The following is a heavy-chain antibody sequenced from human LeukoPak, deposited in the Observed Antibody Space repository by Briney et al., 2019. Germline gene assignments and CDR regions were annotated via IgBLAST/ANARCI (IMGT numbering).Heavy chain of an antibody. CDR1: GFTFSSYS. Sequence: GGSLRLSCAASGFTFSSYSMNWVRQAPGKGLEWVSAISDSDYYADSVNGRFTISRDNSKNTLYLQMNSLRAEDTAVYYCARGDLEKRTYYYDSSGSYYFDCWGQGTLVTVSS. V-gene: IGHV3-23*01. CDR2: ISDSD. D-gene: IGHD3-22*01. J-gene: IGHJ4*02. CDR3: ARGDLEKRTYYYDSSGSYYFDC.